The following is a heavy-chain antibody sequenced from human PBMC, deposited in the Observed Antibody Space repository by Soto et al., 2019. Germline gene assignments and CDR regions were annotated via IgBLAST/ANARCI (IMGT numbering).Heavy chain of an antibody. V-gene: IGHV5-51*01. J-gene: IGHJ6*03. Sequence: PGESLKISCKGSGYSFTSYWIGWVRQMPGKGLEWMVIIYPGDSDTRYSPSFQGQVTISADKSISTAYLQWSSLKASDTAMYYCARTYYDYIWGSYRPESYYYYYMDVWGKGTTVTV. CDR1: GYSFTSYW. CDR3: ARTYYDYIWGSYRPESYYYYYMDV. D-gene: IGHD3-16*02. CDR2: IYPGDSDT.